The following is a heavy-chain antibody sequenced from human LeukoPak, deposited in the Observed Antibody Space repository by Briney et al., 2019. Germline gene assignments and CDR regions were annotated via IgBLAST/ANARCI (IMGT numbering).Heavy chain of an antibody. CDR2: FYTGGNT. J-gene: IGHJ2*01. CDR3: AKMTTVTTRWYFDL. V-gene: IGHV4-61*02. D-gene: IGHD4-17*01. CDR1: GGSISSGTYY. Sequence: SETLSLTCTVSGGSISSGTYYWSWIRQPAGKGLEWIGRFYTGGNTNYNPSLKSRVTMSMDTSKHQFSLKLASVTAADTAVYYCAKMTTVTTRWYFDLWGRGTLVTVSS.